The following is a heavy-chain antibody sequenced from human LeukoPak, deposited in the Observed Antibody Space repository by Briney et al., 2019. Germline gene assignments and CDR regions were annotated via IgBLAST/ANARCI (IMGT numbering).Heavy chain of an antibody. CDR2: IYYSGST. D-gene: IGHD5-24*01. CDR1: GGSISSYY. Sequence: SETLSLTCTVSGGSISSYYWSWIRQPPGKGLEWIGYIYYSGSTNYNPSLKSRVTISVDTSKNQFSLKLSSVTAADTAVYYCARTLGGYNLAFDYWGQGTLVTVSS. V-gene: IGHV4-59*01. CDR3: ARTLGGYNLAFDY. J-gene: IGHJ4*02.